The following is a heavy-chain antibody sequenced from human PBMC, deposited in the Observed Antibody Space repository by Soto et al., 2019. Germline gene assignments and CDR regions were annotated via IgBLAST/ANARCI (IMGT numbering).Heavy chain of an antibody. J-gene: IGHJ4*02. CDR3: ARARNSSSFGADY. CDR1: GFTFSSYS. V-gene: IGHV3-21*01. Sequence: PGGSLSLSCAASGFTFSSYSMNWVRQAPGKGLEWVSSISSRSSYIYYADSVKGRFTISRDNAENSLYLQMNSLRAEDTAVYSCARARNSSSFGADYWGQGTLVTVSS. CDR2: ISSRSSYI. D-gene: IGHD6-6*01.